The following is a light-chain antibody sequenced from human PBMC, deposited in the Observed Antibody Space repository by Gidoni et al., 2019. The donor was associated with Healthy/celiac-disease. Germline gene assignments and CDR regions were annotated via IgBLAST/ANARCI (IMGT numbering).Light chain of an antibody. CDR2: GAY. CDR3: QQYGSPWT. CDR1: QRISSSY. J-gene: IGKJ1*01. V-gene: IGKV3-20*01. Sequence: EIVLTQSPGTLSLSPGERATLSCRASQRISSSYLAWYQQKPGQAPRLLIDGAYIKATGIPDRFSGSGCGTDFTLTISRLEPEDFAVYYCQQYGSPWTFGQGTKVEIK.